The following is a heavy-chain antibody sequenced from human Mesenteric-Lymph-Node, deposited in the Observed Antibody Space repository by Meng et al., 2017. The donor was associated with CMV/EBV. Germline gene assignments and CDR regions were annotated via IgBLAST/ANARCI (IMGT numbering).Heavy chain of an antibody. V-gene: IGHV3-30*02. CDR2: IWYDGSNK. CDR3: AKDKEVGRSLEPDVYYGMDV. CDR1: GFTFSSYE. Sequence: GESLKISCAASGFTFSSYEMNWVRQAPGKGLEWVALIWYDGSNKYYADSVKGRFTISRDNSKNSLYLQMNSLRTEDTALYYCAKDKEVGRSLEPDVYYGMDVWGQGTTVTVSS. D-gene: IGHD3-3*01. J-gene: IGHJ6*02.